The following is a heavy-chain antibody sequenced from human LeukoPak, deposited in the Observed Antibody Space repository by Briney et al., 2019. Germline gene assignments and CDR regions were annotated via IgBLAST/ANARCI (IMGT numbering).Heavy chain of an antibody. Sequence: GGSLRLSCAASGFTFSSYTMNWVRQAPGKGLEWVSSISSTSWYLYHADSLKGRFTTSRDNAKNSLYLQMNGLRAEDTAIYYCAREISAEGFDYWGQGTLVTVSS. J-gene: IGHJ4*02. CDR1: GFTFSSYT. CDR3: AREISAEGFDY. V-gene: IGHV3-21*01. CDR2: ISSTSWYL.